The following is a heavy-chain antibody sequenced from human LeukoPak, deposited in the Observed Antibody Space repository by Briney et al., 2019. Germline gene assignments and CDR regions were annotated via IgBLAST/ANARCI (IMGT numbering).Heavy chain of an antibody. D-gene: IGHD5-18*01. V-gene: IGHV4-39*01. J-gene: IGHJ4*02. CDR2: IYYSGST. CDR3: ARRVSYSYGPYFDY. Sequence: SETLSLTCAVSGDSISNRNSYWGWIRQPPGKGLEWIGSIYYSGSTHYTSSLKSRVTISADTSKNQFSLKLSSVTAADAAVYYCARRVSYSYGPYFDYWGPGTLATVSS. CDR1: GDSISNRNSY.